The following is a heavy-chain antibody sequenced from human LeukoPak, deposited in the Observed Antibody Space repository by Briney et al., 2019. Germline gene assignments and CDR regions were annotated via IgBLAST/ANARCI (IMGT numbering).Heavy chain of an antibody. V-gene: IGHV1-2*02. CDR3: ARDTSGGPYFDY. CDR1: GYTFTGYF. Sequence: GASVKVSCKASGYTFTGYFMHWVRQAPGQGLEWMGWINPNIGATKYARKFQGRVTLTTDTSTTTAYMELRSLRSDDTAVYYCARDTSGGPYFDYWGQGTLVTVAS. J-gene: IGHJ4*02. D-gene: IGHD4-23*01. CDR2: INPNIGAT.